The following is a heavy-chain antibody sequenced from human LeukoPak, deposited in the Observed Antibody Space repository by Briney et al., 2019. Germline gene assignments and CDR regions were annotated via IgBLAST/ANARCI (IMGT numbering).Heavy chain of an antibody. CDR3: ARAQYSYGLTSYYFDY. D-gene: IGHD5-18*01. J-gene: IGHJ4*02. CDR1: GGSISSYF. Sequence: SETLSLTCTVSGGSISSYFWSWIRQPPGKGLEWIGYIYYSGSTNYNPSLKSRVTISVDTSKNQFSLKLSSVTAADTAVYYCARAQYSYGLTSYYFDYWGQGTLVTVSS. CDR2: IYYSGST. V-gene: IGHV4-59*01.